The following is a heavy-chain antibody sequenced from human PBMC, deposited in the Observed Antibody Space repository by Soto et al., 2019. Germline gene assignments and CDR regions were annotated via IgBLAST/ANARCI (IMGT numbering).Heavy chain of an antibody. CDR2: IYYSGST. CDR1: GGSISSGGYY. Sequence: SETLSLTCTVSGGSISSGGYYWSWIRQHPGKGLEWIGYIYYSGSTYYNPSLKSRVIISVDTSKNQFSLKLSSVTAADTAVYYCAKGRITIFGVVISGYFDYWGQGTLVTVSS. CDR3: AKGRITIFGVVISGYFDY. J-gene: IGHJ4*02. V-gene: IGHV4-31*03. D-gene: IGHD3-3*01.